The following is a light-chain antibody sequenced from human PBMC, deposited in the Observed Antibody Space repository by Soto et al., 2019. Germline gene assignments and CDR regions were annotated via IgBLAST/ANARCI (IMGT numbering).Light chain of an antibody. CDR3: QQYGSSPIT. V-gene: IGKV3-20*01. J-gene: IGKJ5*01. CDR1: QSVSFTS. Sequence: EIVLTQSPGTLSLSPGERATLSCRASQSVSFTSLAWYQQKPDQAPSLLIYSASSRATAIPDRFSGSGSGTDFTLTISRLEPEDFAVYYCQQYGSSPITFGQGTRLEIK. CDR2: SAS.